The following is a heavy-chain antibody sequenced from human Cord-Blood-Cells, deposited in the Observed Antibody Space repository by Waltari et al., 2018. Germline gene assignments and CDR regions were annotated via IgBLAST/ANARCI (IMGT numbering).Heavy chain of an antibody. CDR2: ISSSSTI. D-gene: IGHD1-26*01. V-gene: IGHV3-48*02. Sequence: EVQLVESGGGLVQPGGSLRLSCAASGFTFSSYSLHCVRPAPGKGLEWVSYISSSSTIYYADSVKGRFTISRDNAKNSLYLQMNSLRDEDTAVYYCARDLRKVGMGWFDPWGQGTLVTVSS. CDR3: ARDLRKVGMGWFDP. CDR1: GFTFSSYS. J-gene: IGHJ5*02.